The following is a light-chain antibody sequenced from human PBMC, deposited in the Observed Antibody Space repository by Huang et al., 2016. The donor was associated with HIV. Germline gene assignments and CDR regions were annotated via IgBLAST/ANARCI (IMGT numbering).Light chain of an antibody. CDR3: QQYDKWPPGLT. CDR1: QNVRNN. CDR2: DTS. Sequence: EIKMTQSPATLSVSPGGRVTLSCRASQNVRNNLAWYQQKTGQAPRLLSYDTSTRASGIPVRFSGSGSGTEFTLTISGLQSEDCAIYYCQQYDKWPPGLTFGGGTKVEI. V-gene: IGKV3D-15*01. J-gene: IGKJ4*01.